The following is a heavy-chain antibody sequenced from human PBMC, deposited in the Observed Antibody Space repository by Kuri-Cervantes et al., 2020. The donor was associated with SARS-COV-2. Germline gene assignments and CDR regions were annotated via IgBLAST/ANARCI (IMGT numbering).Heavy chain of an antibody. CDR3: ATSVGATSYYYYYMDV. CDR2: INHSGST. J-gene: IGHJ6*03. V-gene: IGHV4-34*01. Sequence: SETLSLTCAVYGGSFSGYYWSWIRQPPGKGLEWIGEINHSGSTNYNPSLKSRVTISVDTSKDQFSLKLSSVTAADTAVYYCATSVGATSYYYYYMDVWGKGTTVTVSS. CDR1: GGSFSGYY. D-gene: IGHD1-26*01.